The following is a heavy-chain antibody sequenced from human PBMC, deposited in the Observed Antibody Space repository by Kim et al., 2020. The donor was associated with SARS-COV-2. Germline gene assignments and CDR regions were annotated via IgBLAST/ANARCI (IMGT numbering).Heavy chain of an antibody. Sequence: TTAYAPSVKGRFIVSRENSKNPLYLQMNSLKTEDTAVYYCARDTSAAMDVWGQGTTVTVSS. CDR2: TT. CDR3: ARDTSAAMDV. V-gene: IGHV3-72*01. J-gene: IGHJ6*02. D-gene: IGHD6-25*01.